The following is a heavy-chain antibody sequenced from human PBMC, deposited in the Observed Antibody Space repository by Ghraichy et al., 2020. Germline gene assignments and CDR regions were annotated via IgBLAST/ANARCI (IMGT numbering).Heavy chain of an antibody. CDR3: AKSQNRRIIMVRGVSHYYGMDV. Sequence: GGSLRLSCLVSGFTFSGYGMHWVRQAPGKGLEWVAVISSDGSNKYYGDSVKGRFTISRDNSRDTVYLHMNSLRAEDTAVYYCAKSQNRRIIMVRGVSHYYGMDVWGQGTTVTVSS. CDR2: ISSDGSNK. D-gene: IGHD3-10*01. V-gene: IGHV3-30*18. CDR1: GFTFSGYG. J-gene: IGHJ6*02.